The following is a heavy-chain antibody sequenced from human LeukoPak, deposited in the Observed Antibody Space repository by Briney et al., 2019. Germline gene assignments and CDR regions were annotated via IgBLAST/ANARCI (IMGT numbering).Heavy chain of an antibody. Sequence: ASVKVSCKASGYTFTGYYMHWVRQAPGQGLEWMGRINPNSGGTNYAQKFQGRVTMTRDTSINTAYMELSRLRSDDTAVYYCARPYGSGSYYSDYWGQGTLVTVSS. V-gene: IGHV1-2*06. D-gene: IGHD3-10*01. CDR3: ARPYGSGSYYSDY. J-gene: IGHJ4*02. CDR1: GYTFTGYY. CDR2: INPNSGGT.